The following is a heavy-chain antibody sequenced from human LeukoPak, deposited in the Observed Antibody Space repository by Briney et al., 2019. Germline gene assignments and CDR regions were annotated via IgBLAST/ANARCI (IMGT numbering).Heavy chain of an antibody. V-gene: IGHV4-59*01. CDR3: ASMEESSGYFDY. J-gene: IGHJ4*02. CDR1: GGSISSYY. D-gene: IGHD3-16*01. CDR2: IYYSGST. Sequence: SETLSLTCTVSGGSISSYYWSWIRQPPGKGLEWIGYIYYSGSTNYNPSLKSRVIISVDTSKNQFSLKLSSVTAADTAVYYCASMEESSGYFDYWGQGTLVTVSS.